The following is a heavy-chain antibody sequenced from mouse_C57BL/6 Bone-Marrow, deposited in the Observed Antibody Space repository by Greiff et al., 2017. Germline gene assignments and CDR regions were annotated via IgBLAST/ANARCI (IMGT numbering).Heavy chain of an antibody. J-gene: IGHJ2*01. CDR1: GYTFTSYW. CDR2: IDPSDSYT. CDR3: AREMRWLLLFFDY. D-gene: IGHD2-3*01. Sequence: VQLQQSGAELVMPGASVKLSCKASGYTFTSYWMHWVKQRPGQGLEWIGEIDPSDSYTNYNQKFKGKSTLTVDKSSSTAYMQLSSLTSEDSAVYYCAREMRWLLLFFDYWGQGTTLTVSS. V-gene: IGHV1-69*01.